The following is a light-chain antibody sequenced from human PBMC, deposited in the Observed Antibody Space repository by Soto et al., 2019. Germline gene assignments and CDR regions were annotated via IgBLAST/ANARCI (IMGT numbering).Light chain of an antibody. Sequence: QSALTQPASVSGSPGKSITISCTGTSSDVGGYNYVSWYQQHPGKAPKLMIYDVSNRPSGVSNRFSGSKSGNTASLTISGLQAEDEADYYCSSYTSSSTPVFGTGTKVTVL. CDR2: DVS. J-gene: IGLJ1*01. V-gene: IGLV2-14*01. CDR1: SSDVGGYNY. CDR3: SSYTSSSTPV.